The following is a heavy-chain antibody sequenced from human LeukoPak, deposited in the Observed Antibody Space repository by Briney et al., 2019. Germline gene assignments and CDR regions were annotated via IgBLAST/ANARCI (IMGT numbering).Heavy chain of an antibody. CDR3: ATTMVRGVIGWFDP. Sequence: PGGSLRLSCAASGFTFSTYGMHWVRQAPGKGLEWVAFIRYDGSNKYYADSVKGRFTISRDKSKNTLYLQMNSLRAEDTAVYYCATTMVRGVIGWFDPWGQGTLVTVSS. V-gene: IGHV3-30*02. CDR1: GFTFSTYG. D-gene: IGHD3-10*01. J-gene: IGHJ5*02. CDR2: IRYDGSNK.